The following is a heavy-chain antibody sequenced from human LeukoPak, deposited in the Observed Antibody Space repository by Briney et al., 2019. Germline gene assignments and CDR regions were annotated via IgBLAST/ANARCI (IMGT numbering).Heavy chain of an antibody. CDR2: INPSGGST. CDR3: ARESYGEEDN. D-gene: IGHD4-17*01. J-gene: IGHJ4*02. V-gene: IGHV1-46*01. CDR1: GYSFTAYY. Sequence: ASVKVSCKTSGYSFTAYYMHWVRQAPGQGLEWMGIINPSGGSTSYAQKFQGRVTMTRDTSTSTVYMELSSLRSEDTAVYYCARESYGEEDNWGQGTLVTVSS.